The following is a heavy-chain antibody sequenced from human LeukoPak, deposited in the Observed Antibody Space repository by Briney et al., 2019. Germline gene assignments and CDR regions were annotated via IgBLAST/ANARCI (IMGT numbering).Heavy chain of an antibody. CDR3: ASDSYSPEYFQH. CDR1: GFSVSNNY. J-gene: IGHJ1*01. V-gene: IGHV3-66*01. D-gene: IGHD2-15*01. Sequence: GSLRLSCSASGFSVSNNYMSWVRQAPGKGLEWVSVIYSGGSTFYADSVKGRFTISRDNSKNTLYLQMNSLRAEDTAVYYCASDSYSPEYFQHWGQGTLVTVSS. CDR2: IYSGGST.